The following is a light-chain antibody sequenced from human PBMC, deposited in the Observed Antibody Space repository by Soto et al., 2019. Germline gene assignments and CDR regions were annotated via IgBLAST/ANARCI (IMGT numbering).Light chain of an antibody. CDR1: NIGNTP. CDR3: QVWDSSREPNCL. CDR2: YDN. V-gene: IGLV3-21*04. J-gene: IGLJ3*02. Sequence: SYELTQPPSVSVAPGQTARITCGGNNIGNTPVHWYQQKPGQAPVLVIYYDNDRPSGIPERFSGSNSANTATLPISGVEDADEAADYCQVWDSSREPNCLFGPGTQLTVL.